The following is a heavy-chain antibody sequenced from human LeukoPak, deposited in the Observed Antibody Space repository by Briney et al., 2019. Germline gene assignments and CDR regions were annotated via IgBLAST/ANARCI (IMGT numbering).Heavy chain of an antibody. J-gene: IGHJ4*02. CDR2: INPNSGGT. D-gene: IGHD6-6*01. V-gene: IGHV1-2*04. CDR1: GYTFTGYY. Sequence: GASVKVSCKASGYTFTGYYMHWVRQAPGQGLEWMGWINPNSGGTNYAQKFQGWVTMTRDTSISTAYMELSRLRSDDTAVYYCAREVIAARHSTDYWGQGTLVAVSS. CDR3: AREVIAARHSTDY.